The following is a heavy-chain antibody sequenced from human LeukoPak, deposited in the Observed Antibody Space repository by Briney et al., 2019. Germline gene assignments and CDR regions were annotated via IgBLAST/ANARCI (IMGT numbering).Heavy chain of an antibody. CDR3: ARVLGDWGGYYYYYTDV. V-gene: IGHV4-61*02. Sequence: SQTLSLTCTVSGGSISSGSYYWSWIRQPAGKGLEWIGRIYTSGSTNYNPSLKSRVTISVDTSKNQFSLKLSSVTAADTAVYYCARVLGDWGGYYYYYTDVWGKGTTVTVSS. CDR1: GGSISSGSYY. D-gene: IGHD2-21*02. J-gene: IGHJ6*03. CDR2: IYTSGST.